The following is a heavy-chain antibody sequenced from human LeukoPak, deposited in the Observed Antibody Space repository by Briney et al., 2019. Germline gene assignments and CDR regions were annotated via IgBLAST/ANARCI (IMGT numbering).Heavy chain of an antibody. CDR3: ARTHCSSTSCYPYFDY. CDR1: GYTFTGYY. Sequence: GASVKVSCKASGYTFTGYYMHWERQAPGQGLEWMGWINPNSGGTNYAQKFQGRVTMTRDTSISTAYMELSRLRSDDTAVYYCARTHCSSTSCYPYFDYWGQGTLVTVSS. D-gene: IGHD2-2*01. CDR2: INPNSGGT. J-gene: IGHJ4*02. V-gene: IGHV1-2*02.